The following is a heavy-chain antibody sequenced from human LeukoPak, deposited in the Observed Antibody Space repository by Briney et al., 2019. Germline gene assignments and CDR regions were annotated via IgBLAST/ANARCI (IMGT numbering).Heavy chain of an antibody. D-gene: IGHD3/OR15-3a*01. Sequence: ASVKVSCKASGYTFTGYYMHWVRQAPGQGLEWMGWINPNSGGTNYAQKFQVRVTMTRDTSISTAYMELSRLRSDDTAVYYCAREDFRILTHYYYGMDVWGQGTTVTVSS. CDR1: GYTFTGYY. V-gene: IGHV1-2*02. CDR3: AREDFRILTHYYYGMDV. J-gene: IGHJ6*02. CDR2: INPNSGGT.